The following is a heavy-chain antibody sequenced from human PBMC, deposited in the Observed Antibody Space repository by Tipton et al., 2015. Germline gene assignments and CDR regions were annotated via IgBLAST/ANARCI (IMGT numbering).Heavy chain of an antibody. V-gene: IGHV4-59*01. CDR3: ARHRVSHRPLLYYYAMDV. J-gene: IGHJ6*01. CDR1: DGSMIGYF. Sequence: TLSLTCTVSDGSMIGYFWTWIRQPPGKGLEWIGYIYHSGSTNFNPSLMSRLTMSMDMSKNQFSLDLSSVTAADTAVYYCARHRVSHRPLLYYYAMDVWGQGTTVTVSS. D-gene: IGHD1-26*01. CDR2: IYHSGST.